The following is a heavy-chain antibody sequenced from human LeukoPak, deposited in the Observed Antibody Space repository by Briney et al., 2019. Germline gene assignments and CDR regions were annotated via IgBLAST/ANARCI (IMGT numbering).Heavy chain of an antibody. CDR3: AKDDGDYPDY. V-gene: IGHV3-30*18. CDR2: ISYDGSNK. Sequence: GRSLRLSCAASGFTFSSYGMHWVRQAPGKGLEWVAVISYDGSNKYYADSVKGRFTISRDNSKNTLYLQMNSLRAEDTAVYYCAKDDGDYPDYWGQGTLVTVSS. J-gene: IGHJ4*02. D-gene: IGHD4-17*01. CDR1: GFTFSSYG.